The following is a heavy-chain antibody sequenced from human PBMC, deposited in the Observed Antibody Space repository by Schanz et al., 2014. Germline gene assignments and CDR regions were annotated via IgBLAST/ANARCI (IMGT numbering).Heavy chain of an antibody. Sequence: QVQLVESGGGAVQPGRSLRLSCAASGFTFSSYAVDWIRQAPGQGLEWVSFISYDGSLKSYLDSVKGRFTISRDNSKNTLFLEMNSLRVEDTAVYYCARDLVSYHDFWSGQETGDRAFDLWGQGTMVTVSP. J-gene: IGHJ3*01. CDR3: ARDLVSYHDFWSGQETGDRAFDL. CDR1: GFTFSSYA. V-gene: IGHV3-30-3*01. D-gene: IGHD3-3*01. CDR2: ISYDGSLK.